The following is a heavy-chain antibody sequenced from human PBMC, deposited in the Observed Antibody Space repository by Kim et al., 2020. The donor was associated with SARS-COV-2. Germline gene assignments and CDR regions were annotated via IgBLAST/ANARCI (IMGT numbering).Heavy chain of an antibody. CDR2: IYYSGST. D-gene: IGHD7-27*01. V-gene: IGHV4-59*08. Sequence: SETLSLTCTVSGGSISSYYWSWIRQPPGKGLEWIGYIYYSGSTNYNPSLKSRVTISVDTSKNQFSLKLSSVTAADTALYYCARFEVPNGFDYWGQGTLVTVSS. J-gene: IGHJ4*02. CDR3: ARFEVPNGFDY. CDR1: GGSISSYY.